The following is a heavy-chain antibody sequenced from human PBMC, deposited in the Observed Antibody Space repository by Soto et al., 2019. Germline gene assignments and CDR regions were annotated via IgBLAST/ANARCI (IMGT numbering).Heavy chain of an antibody. Sequence: EVQLLESGGGLVQPGGSLRLSCAASGCTFSSYAMSWVRQAPGKGLEWVSAISGSGGSTYYADSVKGRITISRDNSKNTLYLKMNSLRAEDTAVYYCAKDSAYYYGSGSPTAPDYWGQGTLVTVSS. J-gene: IGHJ4*02. CDR3: AKDSAYYYGSGSPTAPDY. CDR1: GCTFSSYA. V-gene: IGHV3-23*01. CDR2: ISGSGGST. D-gene: IGHD3-10*01.